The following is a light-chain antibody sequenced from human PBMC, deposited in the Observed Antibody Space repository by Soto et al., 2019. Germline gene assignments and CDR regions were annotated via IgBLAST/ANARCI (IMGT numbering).Light chain of an antibody. CDR3: QQRSNWPLT. J-gene: IGKJ4*01. CDR1: QSVSSY. V-gene: IGKV3-11*01. Sequence: EIVLTQSPATLSLSPGERATLSCRARQSVSSYLAWYQQKPGQAPRLLIYDASKRATGIPATFSGSGSGTAFTLTNSSLEAEDFAVYYCQQRSNWPLTFGGGTKVEIK. CDR2: DAS.